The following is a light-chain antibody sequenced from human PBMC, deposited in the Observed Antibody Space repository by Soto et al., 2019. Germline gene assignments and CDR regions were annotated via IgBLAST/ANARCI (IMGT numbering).Light chain of an antibody. V-gene: IGKV3-15*01. CDR1: QSVSVN. CDR2: GVS. J-gene: IGKJ3*01. CDR3: QQYNDWPFT. Sequence: VVPRSPATLPGSLGEEGKRAGRASQSVSVNLAWYQQKPGQAPRLLIYGVSTRATGIPARFSGSESGTEFTLTIRSLQSEDFAVYYCQQYNDWPFTVGPGTKVDIK.